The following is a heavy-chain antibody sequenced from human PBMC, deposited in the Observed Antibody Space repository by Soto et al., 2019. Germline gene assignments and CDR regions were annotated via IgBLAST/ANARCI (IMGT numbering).Heavy chain of an antibody. CDR1: GYSFTSYW. V-gene: IGHV5-10-1*01. D-gene: IGHD3-22*01. CDR3: ARLLISNYYGSSGYYPPSEY. CDR2: IDPSDSYT. Sequence: GESLKISCKGSGYSFTSYWISCLRQMPGKGLEWMGRIDPSDSYTNYSPSFQGHVTISADKSISTAYLQWSSLKASDTAMYYCARLLISNYYGSSGYYPPSEYWGQGTMVTVSS. J-gene: IGHJ4*02.